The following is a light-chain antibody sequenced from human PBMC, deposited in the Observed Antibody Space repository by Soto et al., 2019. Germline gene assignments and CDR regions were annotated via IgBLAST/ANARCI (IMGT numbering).Light chain of an antibody. CDR1: SSNIGSNY. CDR3: AAWDDSLKV. Sequence: QSVLTQPPSASGNPGQRVTISCSGSSSNIGSNYVYWYQQLPGTAPKLPIYRNNQRPSGVPVRFSGSKSGTSAFLAISGLRSEDEADYYCAAWDDSLKVFVTGTKVTVL. CDR2: RNN. J-gene: IGLJ1*01. V-gene: IGLV1-47*01.